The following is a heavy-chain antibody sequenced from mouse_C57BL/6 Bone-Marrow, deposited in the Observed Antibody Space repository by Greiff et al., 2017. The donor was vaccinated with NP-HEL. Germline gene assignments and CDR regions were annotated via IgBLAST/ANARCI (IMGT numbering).Heavy chain of an antibody. J-gene: IGHJ4*01. D-gene: IGHD2-1*01. CDR1: GYTFTSYW. CDR2: IDPSDSYT. Sequence: QVQLQQPGAELVMPGASVKLSCKASGYTFTSYWMHWVKQRPGQGLEWIGEIDPSDSYTNYNQKFKGKSTLTVDKSSSTAYMQLSSLTSEDSAVYYCAREVYYGHYFYAMDYWGQGTSVTVSS. V-gene: IGHV1-69*01. CDR3: AREVYYGHYFYAMDY.